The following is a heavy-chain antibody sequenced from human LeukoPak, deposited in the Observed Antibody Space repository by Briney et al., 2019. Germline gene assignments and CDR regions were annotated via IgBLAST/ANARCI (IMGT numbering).Heavy chain of an antibody. J-gene: IGHJ4*02. D-gene: IGHD2-2*01. Sequence: SQTLSLTCAISGYSVSTVYSAWNWIRQSPSGGLEWLGRTYYRSKWNYDYAISVQSRITINPDTSKYQFFLQLDSVAPEDTAVYYCARDKYHLDYWGPGTLVTVSS. CDR2: TYYRSKWNY. CDR1: GYSVSTVYSA. CDR3: ARDKYHLDY. V-gene: IGHV6-1*01.